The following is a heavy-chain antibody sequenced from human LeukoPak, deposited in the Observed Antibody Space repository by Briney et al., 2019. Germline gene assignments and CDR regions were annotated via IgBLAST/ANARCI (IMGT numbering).Heavy chain of an antibody. CDR2: IRYDGSNE. Sequence: PGGSLRLSCAASGFTFSSYGMHWVRQAPGKGLEWVPFIRYDGSNEYYADSVRGRFTISRDNSKNTLYLQMNSLRAEDTAVYYCARDDAYYYDSSGRYFDYWGQGTLVTVSS. V-gene: IGHV3-30*02. CDR3: ARDDAYYYDSSGRYFDY. D-gene: IGHD3-22*01. CDR1: GFTFSSYG. J-gene: IGHJ4*02.